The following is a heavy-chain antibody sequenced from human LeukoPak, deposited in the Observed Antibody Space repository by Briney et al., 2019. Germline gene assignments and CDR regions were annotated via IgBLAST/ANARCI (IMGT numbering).Heavy chain of an antibody. Sequence: GESLKISCKGSGYSFTSYWIGWVRQMPGKGLEWMGIIYPGDSDTRYSPSFQGQVTISADKSLSTAYLQWSGLKASDTAMYYCARTMVRGVIASARDYWGQGTLVTVSP. CDR2: IYPGDSDT. V-gene: IGHV5-51*01. CDR1: GYSFTSYW. J-gene: IGHJ4*02. CDR3: ARTMVRGVIASARDY. D-gene: IGHD3-10*01.